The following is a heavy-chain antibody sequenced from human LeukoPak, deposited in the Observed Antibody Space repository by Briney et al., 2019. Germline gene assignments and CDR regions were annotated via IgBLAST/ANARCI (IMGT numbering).Heavy chain of an antibody. CDR1: GSTFTSYA. CDR2: INVGNGNT. V-gene: IGHV1-3*01. CDR3: AREGRYSGYDGSAGEY. J-gene: IGHJ4*02. D-gene: IGHD5-12*01. Sequence: GASVKVSCKASGSTFTSYAMHWVRQAPGQRLEWMGWINVGNGNTKYSQKFQGRVTITRDTSASTAYMELSSLRSEDTAGYCCAREGRYSGYDGSAGEYWGQGTLVTVPS.